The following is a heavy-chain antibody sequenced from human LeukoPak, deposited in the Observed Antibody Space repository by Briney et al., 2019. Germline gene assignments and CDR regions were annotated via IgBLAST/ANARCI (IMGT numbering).Heavy chain of an antibody. Sequence: GGSLRLSCAASGFMFRTYWMHWVRQAPGKGLEWVAVISYDGSNKYYADSVMGRFTISRDNSKNTLYLQMNSLRTEDTAVYYCARDAVIDGTYSGPFDYWGQGTLVTVSS. CDR2: ISYDGSNK. CDR1: GFMFRTYW. CDR3: ARDAVIDGTYSGPFDY. V-gene: IGHV3-30*03. D-gene: IGHD2-15*01. J-gene: IGHJ4*02.